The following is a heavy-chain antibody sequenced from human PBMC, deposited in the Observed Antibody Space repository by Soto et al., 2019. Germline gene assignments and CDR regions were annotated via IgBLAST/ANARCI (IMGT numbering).Heavy chain of an antibody. V-gene: IGHV5-10-1*01. J-gene: IGHJ4*02. CDR1: GYSFTSYW. CDR3: ARLLIPGISKDFWSGYPTS. Sequence: PGESLKISCKGSGYSFTSYWISWVRQMPGKGLEWMGRIDPSGSYTNYSPSFQGHVTISADKSISTAYLQWSSLKASDTAMYYCARLLIPGISKDFWSGYPTSWGQGTLVTVSS. D-gene: IGHD3-3*01. CDR2: IDPSGSYT.